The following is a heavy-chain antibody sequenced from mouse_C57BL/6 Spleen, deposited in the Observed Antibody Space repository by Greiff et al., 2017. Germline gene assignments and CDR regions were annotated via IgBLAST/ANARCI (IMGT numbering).Heavy chain of an antibody. CDR3: ARGDTFPYAMDY. V-gene: IGHV1-54*01. CDR2: INPGSGGT. CDR1: GYAFTNYL. Sequence: QVQLQQSGAELVRPGTSVKVSCKASGYAFTNYLIEWVKQRPGQGLEWIGVINPGSGGTNYNEKFQGKATLTADKSSSTAYMQLSSLTSEDSAVYFCARGDTFPYAMDYWGQGTSVTVSS. J-gene: IGHJ4*01.